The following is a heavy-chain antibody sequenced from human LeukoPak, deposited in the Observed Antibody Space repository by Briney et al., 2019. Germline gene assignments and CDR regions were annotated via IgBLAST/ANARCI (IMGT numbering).Heavy chain of an antibody. J-gene: IGHJ5*02. Sequence: GESLKISCKGSGYSINNYWIGWVRQMPGKGLEWMGIIYPGDSDTRYSPSFQGQVTISADKSISTAYLQWSSLKASDTAMYYCARRLRGYYDSSGYFPWGQGTLVTVSS. CDR2: IYPGDSDT. V-gene: IGHV5-51*01. D-gene: IGHD3-22*01. CDR3: ARRLRGYYDSSGYFP. CDR1: GYSINNYW.